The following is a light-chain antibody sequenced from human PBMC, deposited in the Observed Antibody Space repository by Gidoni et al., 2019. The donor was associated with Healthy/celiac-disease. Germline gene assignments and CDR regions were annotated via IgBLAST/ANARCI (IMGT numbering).Light chain of an antibody. CDR3: QAWDSSTVV. CDR1: KLGDKY. J-gene: IGLJ2*01. V-gene: IGLV3-1*01. Sequence: SYEPTQPPSLSVSPGQTASITCSGDKLGDKYACWYQQKPGQSPVLVIYQESKRPSGIPERFSGSNSGNTATLTISGTQAMDEADYYCQAWDSSTVVFGGGTKLAVL. CDR2: QES.